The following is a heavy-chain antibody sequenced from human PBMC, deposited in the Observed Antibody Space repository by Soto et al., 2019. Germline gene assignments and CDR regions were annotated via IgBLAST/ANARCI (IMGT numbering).Heavy chain of an antibody. J-gene: IGHJ4*02. D-gene: IGHD5-18*01. CDR1: GYTFTSYD. Sequence: ASVKFSCKASGYTFTSYDINWVRQATGQGLEWMGWMNPNSGNTGYAQKFQGRVTMTRNTSISTAYMELSSLRSEDTAVYYCALVDTAMEHYFDYWGQGTLVTV. CDR2: MNPNSGNT. V-gene: IGHV1-8*01. CDR3: ALVDTAMEHYFDY.